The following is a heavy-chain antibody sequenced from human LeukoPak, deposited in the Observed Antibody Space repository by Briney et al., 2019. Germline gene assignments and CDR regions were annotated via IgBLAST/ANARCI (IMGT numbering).Heavy chain of an antibody. CDR2: VSTDGTST. J-gene: IGHJ3*02. D-gene: IGHD1-7*01. Sequence: GGSLRLSCAASGFTFSSHGMHWVRQAPGKGLVWVAHVSTDGTSTSSVDSVKGRFTISRDNAKNTLYLQMHSLRAEDTAVYYCARDSPNYSKGAIDIWGQGTMVTVSS. CDR3: ARDSPNYSKGAIDI. V-gene: IGHV3-74*01. CDR1: GFTFSSHG.